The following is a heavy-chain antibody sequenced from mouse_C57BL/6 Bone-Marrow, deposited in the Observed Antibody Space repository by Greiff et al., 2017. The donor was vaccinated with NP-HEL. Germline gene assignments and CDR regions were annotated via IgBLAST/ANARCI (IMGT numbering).Heavy chain of an antibody. CDR3: ARSRGGVDSSGYYFDY. Sequence: VQLQQPGAELVKPGASVKMSCKASGYTFTSYWITWVKQRPGQGLEWIGDIYPGSGSTNYNEKFKSKATLTVDTSSSTAYMQLSSLTSEDSAVYYSARSRGGVDSSGYYFDYWGQGTTLTVSS. V-gene: IGHV1-55*01. CDR1: GYTFTSYW. D-gene: IGHD3-2*02. CDR2: IYPGSGST. J-gene: IGHJ2*01.